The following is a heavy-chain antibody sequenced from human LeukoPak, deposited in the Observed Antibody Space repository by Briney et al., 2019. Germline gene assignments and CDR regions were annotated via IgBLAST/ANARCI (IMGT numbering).Heavy chain of an antibody. Sequence: GRSRRLACAAAGFTFSSYAMSCVSQAPGKWLEWVSAISSSGGTTYYANSVKGRFTISRDNSKSTLYVQMNRLRAEDTAVYYCAIVVAARQGTIDPWGQGTLVTISS. CDR1: GFTFSSYA. CDR3: AIVVAARQGTIDP. D-gene: IGHD6-6*01. V-gene: IGHV3-23*01. CDR2: ISSSGGTT. J-gene: IGHJ5*02.